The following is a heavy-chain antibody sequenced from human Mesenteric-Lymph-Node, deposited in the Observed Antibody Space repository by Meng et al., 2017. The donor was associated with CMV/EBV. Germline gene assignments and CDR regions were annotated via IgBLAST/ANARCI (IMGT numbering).Heavy chain of an antibody. J-gene: IGHJ4*02. CDR1: GYVFNVYN. Sequence: ASVKVSCKASGYVFNVYNIHWVRQAPGQGLEWMGYINPYKGDRKCAQKFNDRVTLTADRDILTAYMELESLTFDDTAVYYCARGGGEDDLDSWGQGTLVTVSS. D-gene: IGHD3-10*01. V-gene: IGHV1-18*04. CDR3: ARGGGEDDLDS. CDR2: INPYKGDR.